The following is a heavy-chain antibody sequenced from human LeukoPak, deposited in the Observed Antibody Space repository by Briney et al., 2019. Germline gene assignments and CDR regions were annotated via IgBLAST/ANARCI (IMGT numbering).Heavy chain of an antibody. V-gene: IGHV3-9*01. Sequence: GRSLRLSCAASGFTFDDYAVHWVRQAPGKGLEWVSGISWNSGSIGYADSVKGRFTISRDNAKNSLYLQMNSLRAEDTALYYCAKDTGIVVVITSAFDIWGQGTMVTVSS. CDR2: ISWNSGSI. CDR3: AKDTGIVVVITSAFDI. J-gene: IGHJ3*02. D-gene: IGHD3-22*01. CDR1: GFTFDDYA.